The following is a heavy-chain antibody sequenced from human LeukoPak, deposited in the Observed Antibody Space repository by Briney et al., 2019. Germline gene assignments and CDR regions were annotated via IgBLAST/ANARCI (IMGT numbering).Heavy chain of an antibody. V-gene: IGHV3-53*01. CDR2: IYSGGST. J-gene: IGHJ6*03. CDR1: GFTVSSNY. D-gene: IGHD1-1*01. CDR3: ARAGVTGYYYMDV. Sequence: GGSLRLSCAASGFTVSSNYMSWVRQAPGKGLEWVSVIYSGGSTYYADSVKGRFTISRDNSKNTLYLQMNSLRAEDTAVYYCARAGVTGYYYMDVWGKGTTVTVSS.